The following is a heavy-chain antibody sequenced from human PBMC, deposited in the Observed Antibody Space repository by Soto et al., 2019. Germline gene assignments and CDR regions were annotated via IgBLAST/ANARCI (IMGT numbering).Heavy chain of an antibody. CDR3: AKPYYYDSSGYSPNWFDP. D-gene: IGHD3-22*01. Sequence: GGSLRLSCAASGFTFSSYGMHWVRQAPGKGLEWVAVISYDGSNKYYADSVKGRFTISRDNSKNALYLQMNSLRAEDTAVYYCAKPYYYDSSGYSPNWFDPWGQGTLVTVSS. V-gene: IGHV3-30*18. J-gene: IGHJ5*02. CDR2: ISYDGSNK. CDR1: GFTFSSYG.